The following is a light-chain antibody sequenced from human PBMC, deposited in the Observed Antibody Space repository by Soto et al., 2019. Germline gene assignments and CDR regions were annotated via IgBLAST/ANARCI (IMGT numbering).Light chain of an antibody. V-gene: IGKV3-15*01. CDR3: QQYNRWPLT. CDR2: DTS. J-gene: IGKJ4*01. CDR1: QSVSSY. Sequence: EIVLTQPPATLSLSPGERATLSCRASQSVSSYLAWYQQKPGQAPRLLIYDTSTRATGTPGSFSGSGSGTEFTLTISSLQSEDFAVYYCQQYNRWPLTFGGGTKVDI.